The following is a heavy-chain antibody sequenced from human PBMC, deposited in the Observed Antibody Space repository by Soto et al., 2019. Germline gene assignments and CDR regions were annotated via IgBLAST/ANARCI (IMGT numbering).Heavy chain of an antibody. V-gene: IGHV4-34*01. CDR3: ARPLYSSGWYIDY. Sequence: SETLSLTCAVYGGSFSGYYWSWIRQPPGKGLEWIGDINHTGSTNYNPSLESRVTISVDTSKNQFSLKLSSVTAADTAVYYCARPLYSSGWYIDYWGQGTLVTVSS. CDR1: GGSFSGYY. J-gene: IGHJ4*02. CDR2: INHTGST. D-gene: IGHD6-19*01.